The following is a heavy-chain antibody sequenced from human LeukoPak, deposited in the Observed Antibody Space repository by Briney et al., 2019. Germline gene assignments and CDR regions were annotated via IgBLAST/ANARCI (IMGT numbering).Heavy chain of an antibody. D-gene: IGHD5-12*01. CDR1: GGSISSYY. CDR2: IYYSGST. CDR3: ARAGGYSGYDIDY. Sequence: SETLSLTCTVSGGSISSYYWSWIRQPPGKGLEWIGYIYYSGSTIYNPSLKSRVTMSVDTSKNQFSLKLSSVTAADTAVYYCARAGGYSGYDIDYWGQGTLVTVSS. V-gene: IGHV4-59*12. J-gene: IGHJ4*02.